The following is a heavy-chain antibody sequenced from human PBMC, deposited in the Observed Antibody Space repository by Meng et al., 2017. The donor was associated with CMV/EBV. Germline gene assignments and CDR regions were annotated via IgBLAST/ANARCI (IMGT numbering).Heavy chain of an antibody. CDR3: ATAPPWDEFDY. CDR1: GFTFSSYS. J-gene: IGHJ4*02. Sequence: GGSLRLSCAASGFTFSSYSMNWVRQAPGKGLEWVSSISSSSSYIYYADSVKGRFTISRDNAKTSLYLQMNCLRAEDTAVYYCATAPPWDEFDYWGQGTLVTVSS. V-gene: IGHV3-21*01. CDR2: ISSSSSYI. D-gene: IGHD1-26*01.